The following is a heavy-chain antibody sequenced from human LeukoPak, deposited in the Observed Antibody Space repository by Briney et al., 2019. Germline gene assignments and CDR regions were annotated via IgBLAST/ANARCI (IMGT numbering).Heavy chain of an antibody. Sequence: GGSLRLSCAASGFTFDDYAMHWVRQAPGKGLEWGSGISWNSGSIGYADSVKGRFTISRDNAKNSLYLQMNSLRAEDTALYYCAKVGSGWSYWGQGTLVTVSS. V-gene: IGHV3-9*01. CDR1: GFTFDDYA. J-gene: IGHJ4*02. CDR3: AKVGSGWSY. CDR2: ISWNSGSI. D-gene: IGHD6-19*01.